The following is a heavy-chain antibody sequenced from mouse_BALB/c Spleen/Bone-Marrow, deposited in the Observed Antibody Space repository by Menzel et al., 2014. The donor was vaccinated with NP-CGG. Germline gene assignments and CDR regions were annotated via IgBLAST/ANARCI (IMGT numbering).Heavy chain of an antibody. Sequence: VHVKQSGGGLVQPGGSLRLSCATSGFTFTDYYMSWVRRPPGKALEWLGFIRNKANGYTTEYSASVKGRFTISRDNSQSILYLQMNTLRAEDSATYYCARDDYYAMDYWGQGTSVTVSS. J-gene: IGHJ4*01. CDR1: GFTFTDYY. CDR3: ARDDYYAMDY. V-gene: IGHV7-3*02. CDR2: IRNKANGYTT.